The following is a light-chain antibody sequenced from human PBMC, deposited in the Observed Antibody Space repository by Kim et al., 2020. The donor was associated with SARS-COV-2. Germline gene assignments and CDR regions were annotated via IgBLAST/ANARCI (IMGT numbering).Light chain of an antibody. CDR1: KLGDKY. V-gene: IGLV3-1*01. CDR2: EDT. J-gene: IGLJ2*01. Sequence: SYELTQPPSVSVSPGQTVSITCSGDKLGDKYACWYQQKPGQSPVMVIYEDTKRPSGIPERFSGSNSGNTATLTISGTQATDEADYYCQAWDSSIVVFGGGTQLTV. CDR3: QAWDSSIVV.